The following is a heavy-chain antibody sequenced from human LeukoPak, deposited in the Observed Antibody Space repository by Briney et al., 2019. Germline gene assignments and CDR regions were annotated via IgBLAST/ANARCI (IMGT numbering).Heavy chain of an antibody. D-gene: IGHD5-18*01. J-gene: IGHJ5*02. CDR1: GFTFSSYA. V-gene: IGHV3-30*04. CDR2: ISYNGSNK. CDR3: ASGKYRYGDKWFDP. Sequence: GGSLRLSCAASGFTFSSYAMHWVRQAPGKGLEWVAVISYNGSNKYYAYSVKGRFTISRDNSKNTLYLQMNSLRAEDTAVYFCASGKYRYGDKWFDPWGQGTLVTVSS.